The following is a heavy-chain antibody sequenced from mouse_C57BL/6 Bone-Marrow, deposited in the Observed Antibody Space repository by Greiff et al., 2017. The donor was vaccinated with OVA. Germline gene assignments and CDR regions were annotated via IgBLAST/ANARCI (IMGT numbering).Heavy chain of an antibody. V-gene: IGHV1-26*01. J-gene: IGHJ2*01. CDR3: ARRTVFDY. Sequence: VQLQQSGPELVKPGASVKISCKASGYTFTDYYMNWVKQSPGKSLEWIGDINPNNGGTSYNQKFKGKATLTVDKSSSTAYMELRSLTSEDSAVYYCARRTVFDYWGQGTTLTVSS. D-gene: IGHD4-1*01. CDR2: INPNNGGT. CDR1: GYTFTDYY.